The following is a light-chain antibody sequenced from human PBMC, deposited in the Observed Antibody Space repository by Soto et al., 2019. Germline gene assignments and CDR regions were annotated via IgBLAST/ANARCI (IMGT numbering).Light chain of an antibody. Sequence: SPSSLSASVGDRVTITCRASQSISSYLNWYQQKPGKAPKLLIYAASSLQSGVPSRFSGSGSGTDFTLTISSLQPEDFATYYCQQSYSTPITSGQGTRLEIK. CDR2: AAS. J-gene: IGKJ5*01. CDR3: QQSYSTPIT. V-gene: IGKV1-39*01. CDR1: QSISSY.